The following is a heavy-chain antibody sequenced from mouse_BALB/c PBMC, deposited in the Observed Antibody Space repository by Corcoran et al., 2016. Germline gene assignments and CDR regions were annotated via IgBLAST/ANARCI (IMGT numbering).Heavy chain of an antibody. D-gene: IGHD2-14*01. CDR1: GYTFTNYG. CDR3: ARGNYRSYYYAMDY. J-gene: IGHJ4*01. Sequence: QIQLVQSGPELKKPGETVKISCKASGYTFTNYGMKWVKQAPGKGLKWMGWINTYTGEPTYADDFKGRFAFSLETSASTAYLQINNLKNEDTATYFCARGNYRSYYYAMDYWGPGTSVTVSS. V-gene: IGHV9-3-1*01. CDR2: INTYTGEP.